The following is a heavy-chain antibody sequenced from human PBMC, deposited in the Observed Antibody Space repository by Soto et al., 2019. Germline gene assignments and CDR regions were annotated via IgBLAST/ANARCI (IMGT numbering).Heavy chain of an antibody. CDR1: GGSISSGGYY. Sequence: SATLSLTGTVSGGSISSGGYYWSWIRQHPGKGLEWIGYIYYSGSTYYNPSLKSRVTISVDTSKNQFSLKLSSVTAADTAVYYCAREGRSTAAGTSYYGMDVWGQGTTVTVSS. D-gene: IGHD6-13*01. CDR2: IYYSGST. V-gene: IGHV4-31*03. J-gene: IGHJ6*02. CDR3: AREGRSTAAGTSYYGMDV.